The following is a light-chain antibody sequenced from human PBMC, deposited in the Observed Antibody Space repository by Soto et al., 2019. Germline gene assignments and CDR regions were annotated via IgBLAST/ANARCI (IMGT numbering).Light chain of an antibody. Sequence: EIVLTQSPCTLSLSPGERATLSCRASQSVSNTYLAWYQQKPGQAPRLLIYGTSSRATGIPDRVSGSGSVTDFTLTISRLEPEDFAVYYCQQYGTSPYTFGQGTKLEIK. CDR3: QQYGTSPYT. CDR2: GTS. V-gene: IGKV3-20*01. J-gene: IGKJ2*01. CDR1: QSVSNTY.